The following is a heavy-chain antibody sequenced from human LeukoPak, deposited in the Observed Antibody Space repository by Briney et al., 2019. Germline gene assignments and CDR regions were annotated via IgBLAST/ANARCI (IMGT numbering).Heavy chain of an antibody. CDR1: GYSISSGFY. Sequence: KSSETLSLTCTVSGYSISSGFYWGCIRQPPGKGLEWIGTIYHSGSTNYNPSLKSRVTISVDKSKNQFSLKLSSVTAADTAVYYCARDRYYYDSSGYSHRLDYWGQGTLVTVSS. CDR2: IYHSGST. D-gene: IGHD3-22*01. J-gene: IGHJ4*02. V-gene: IGHV4-38-2*02. CDR3: ARDRYYYDSSGYSHRLDY.